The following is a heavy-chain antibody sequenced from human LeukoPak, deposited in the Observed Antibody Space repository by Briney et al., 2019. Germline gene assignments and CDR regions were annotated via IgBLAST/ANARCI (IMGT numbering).Heavy chain of an antibody. J-gene: IGHJ6*02. V-gene: IGHV4-4*07. CDR1: GGSISSYY. Sequence: SETLSLTCTVSGGSISSYYWSWIRQPAGKGREWSGRIYSSGCTNYNPSVKSWFTMSLDTSKNQFSLQLSSVTAADTAVYYCAKDPVNSRMVRGVIRYYYYGMDVWGQGTTVTVSS. CDR3: AKDPVNSRMVRGVIRYYYYGMDV. D-gene: IGHD3-10*01. CDR2: IYSSGCT.